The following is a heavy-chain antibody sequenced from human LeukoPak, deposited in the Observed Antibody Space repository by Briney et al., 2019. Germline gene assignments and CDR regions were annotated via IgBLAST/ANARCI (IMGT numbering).Heavy chain of an antibody. D-gene: IGHD4/OR15-4a*01. CDR1: GFTFSSYG. J-gene: IGHJ4*02. V-gene: IGHV3-30*03. CDR2: ISYDGSNK. CDR3: ARDTLGEGEDANYAVYYFDY. Sequence: GGSLRLSCAASGFTFSSYGMHWVRQAPGKGLEWVAVISYDGSNKYYADSVKGRFTISRDNSKNTLYPQMNSLRAEDTAVYYCARDTLGEGEDANYAVYYFDYWGQGTPVTVSS.